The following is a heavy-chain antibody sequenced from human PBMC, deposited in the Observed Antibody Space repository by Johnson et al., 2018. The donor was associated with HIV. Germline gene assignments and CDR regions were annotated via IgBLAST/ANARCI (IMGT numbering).Heavy chain of an antibody. D-gene: IGHD7-27*01. CDR3: AKDRNWGRLFDGFDI. CDR2: VSDHGRTT. CDR1: GFTFSSFG. Sequence: VQLVESGGGLIQPGGSLRLSCAASGFTFSSFGMHWVRQAPGKGLEWVAVVSDHGRTTYFADSVKGRFTISRDSSKNTLYLQMNSLRPEDTAVYYCAKDRNWGRLFDGFDIWGRGTMVTVSS. V-gene: IGHV3-30*18. J-gene: IGHJ3*02.